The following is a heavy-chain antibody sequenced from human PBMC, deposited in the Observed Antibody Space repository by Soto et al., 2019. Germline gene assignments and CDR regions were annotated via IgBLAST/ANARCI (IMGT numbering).Heavy chain of an antibody. Sequence: GGSLRLSCAASGFTFSSYGMHWVRQAPGKGLEWVAVISYDGSNKYYADSVXXXXTISRDNSKKTLYLLMQGLRDEDMAVYYCAYASLLWGRHVPSWVPGPPFTVPS. J-gene: IGHJ5*02. V-gene: IGHV3-30*03. CDR1: GFTFSSYG. CDR2: ISYDGSNK. CDR3: AYASLLWGRHVPS. D-gene: IGHD3-10*01.